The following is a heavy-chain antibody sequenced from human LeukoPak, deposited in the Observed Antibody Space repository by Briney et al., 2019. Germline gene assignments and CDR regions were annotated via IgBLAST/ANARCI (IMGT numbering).Heavy chain of an antibody. Sequence: ASVKVSCKASGGTFSSYAISWVRQAPGQGLEWMGGFDPEDGETIYAQKFQGRVTMTEDTSTDTAYMELSSLRSEDTAVYYCATGRYYDSSGYYFRHNWFDPWGQGTLVTVSS. CDR3: ATGRYYDSSGYYFRHNWFDP. CDR1: GGTFSSYA. V-gene: IGHV1-24*01. D-gene: IGHD3-22*01. CDR2: FDPEDGET. J-gene: IGHJ5*02.